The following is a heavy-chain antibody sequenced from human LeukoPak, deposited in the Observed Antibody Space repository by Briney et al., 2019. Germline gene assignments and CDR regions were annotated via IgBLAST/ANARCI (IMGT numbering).Heavy chain of an antibody. CDR3: ARDPAGDYDFWSGYFLSY. V-gene: IGHV3-23*01. CDR2: TSDRGDYT. CDR1: GFTFTSYP. Sequence: GGSLRLSCAASGFTFTSYPMSWVRQAPGKGLEWVSGTSDRGDYTYYADSVKGRFTISRDNSKNTLYLQMNSLRAEDTAVYYCARDPAGDYDFWSGYFLSYWGQGTLVTVSS. J-gene: IGHJ4*02. D-gene: IGHD3-3*01.